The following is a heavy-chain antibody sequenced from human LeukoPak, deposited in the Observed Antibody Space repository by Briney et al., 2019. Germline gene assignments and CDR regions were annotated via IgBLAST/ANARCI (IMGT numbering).Heavy chain of an antibody. CDR2: IYSGGST. CDR1: GFTVSSNY. J-gene: IGHJ4*02. V-gene: IGHV3-53*01. D-gene: IGHD3-10*01. CDR3: ARGEPFYYGSAYFDY. Sequence: GGSLRLSCAASGFTVSSNYMSWVRQAPGKGLEWVSVIYSGGSTYYADSVRGRFTISRDNAKNTLYLQMNSLRAEDTAVYYCARGEPFYYGSAYFDYWGQGTLVTVSS.